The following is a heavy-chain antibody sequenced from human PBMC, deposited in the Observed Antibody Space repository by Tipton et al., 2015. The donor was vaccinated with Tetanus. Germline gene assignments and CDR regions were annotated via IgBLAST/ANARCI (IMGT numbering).Heavy chain of an antibody. Sequence: RSLRLSCAASGFTFDDYAMHWVRQAPGKGLEWVSGISWNSGSIGYADSVKGRFTTSRDNAKNSLYLQMNSLRAEDTALYYCAKDTGVTPHYGMDVWGQGTTVTVSS. CDR2: ISWNSGSI. J-gene: IGHJ6*02. D-gene: IGHD2-21*02. CDR1: GFTFDDYA. CDR3: AKDTGVTPHYGMDV. V-gene: IGHV3-9*01.